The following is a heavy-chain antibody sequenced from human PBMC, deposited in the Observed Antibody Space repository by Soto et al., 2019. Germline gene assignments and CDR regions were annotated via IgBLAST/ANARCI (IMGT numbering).Heavy chain of an antibody. V-gene: IGHV4-30-4*01. Sequence: SETLSLTCTVSGGSISSGDYYWGWIRQPPGKGLEWIGYIYYSGSTYYNPSLKSRVTIPVDTSKNQFSLKLSSVTAADTAVYYCARQPHIVVVPAAIRGSTKVTPNYFDYWGQGTLVTVSS. J-gene: IGHJ4*02. CDR3: ARQPHIVVVPAAIRGSTKVTPNYFDY. CDR1: GGSISSGDYY. D-gene: IGHD2-2*02. CDR2: IYYSGST.